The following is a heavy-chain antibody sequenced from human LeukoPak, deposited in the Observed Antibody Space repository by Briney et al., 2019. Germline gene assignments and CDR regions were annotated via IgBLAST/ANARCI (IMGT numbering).Heavy chain of an antibody. Sequence: GGSLRLSCAASGFTFSSYSMNWVRQAPGKGLEWVSYISSSSSTIYYVDSVKGRFTISRDNAKNSLYLQMNSLRAEDTAVYYCASWGTSGWYHYWGQGTLVTVSS. CDR2: ISSSSSTI. CDR1: GFTFSSYS. J-gene: IGHJ4*02. V-gene: IGHV3-48*01. D-gene: IGHD6-19*01. CDR3: ASWGTSGWYHY.